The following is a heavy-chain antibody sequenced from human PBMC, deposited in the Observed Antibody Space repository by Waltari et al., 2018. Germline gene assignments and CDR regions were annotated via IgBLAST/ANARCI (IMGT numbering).Heavy chain of an antibody. Sequence: QVQLVQSGAEVKKPGASVKVSCKASGYTFTGYYMHWVREAPGQGRGWMGWINPNSGGPNYAQKFHGWVTMTRDTSISTAYMELSRLRSDDTAVYYCARGNCSSTSCYPYYYYGMDVWGQGTTVTVSS. V-gene: IGHV1-2*04. CDR2: INPNSGGP. CDR1: GYTFTGYY. D-gene: IGHD2-2*01. J-gene: IGHJ6*02. CDR3: ARGNCSSTSCYPYYYYGMDV.